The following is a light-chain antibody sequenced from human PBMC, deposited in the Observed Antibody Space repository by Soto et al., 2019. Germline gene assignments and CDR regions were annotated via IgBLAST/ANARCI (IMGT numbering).Light chain of an antibody. Sequence: EIVLTQSPATLSLSPGERATLSCRASQSVSSYLAWYQQKPGQAPRLLIYDASNRATGIPARFSGSGSGTDFTLTISSLAPEDFAVYYCQQRSNWLPFTFGPGTKVDIK. V-gene: IGKV3-11*01. CDR3: QQRSNWLPFT. CDR2: DAS. CDR1: QSVSSY. J-gene: IGKJ3*01.